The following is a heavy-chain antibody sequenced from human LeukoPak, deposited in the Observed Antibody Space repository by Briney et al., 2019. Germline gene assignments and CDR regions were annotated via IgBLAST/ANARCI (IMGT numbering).Heavy chain of an antibody. Sequence: ASETLSLTCTVSGGSISSGSYYWSWIRQPAGKGLEWIGRIYTSGSTNYNPSLKSRVTISVDTSKNQFSLKLSSVTAADTAVYYCARMNRWDCSSTSCYTSRDYWGQGTLVTVSS. CDR1: GGSISSGSYY. CDR3: ARMNRWDCSSTSCYTSRDY. CDR2: IYTSGST. J-gene: IGHJ4*02. D-gene: IGHD2-2*02. V-gene: IGHV4-61*02.